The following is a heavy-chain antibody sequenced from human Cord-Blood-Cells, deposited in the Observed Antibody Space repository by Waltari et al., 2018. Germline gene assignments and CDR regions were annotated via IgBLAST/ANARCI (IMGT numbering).Heavy chain of an antibody. CDR3: ARGGSSRGYYYYYGMDV. Sequence: QVQLVQSGAEVKKPGASVKVSCKASGYTFTSYGISWVRQAPGQGLEWMGWISAYNSNTNYAQKLQGRVTMTTDTSTSTAYMERRSLRSDDTAVYYCARGGSSRGYYYYYGMDVWGQGTTVTVSS. V-gene: IGHV1-18*01. J-gene: IGHJ6*02. CDR2: ISAYNSNT. CDR1: GYTFTSYG. D-gene: IGHD3-10*01.